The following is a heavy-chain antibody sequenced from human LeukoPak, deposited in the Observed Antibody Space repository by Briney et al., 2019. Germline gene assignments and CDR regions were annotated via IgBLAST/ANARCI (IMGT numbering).Heavy chain of an antibody. CDR2: IVVGTGNT. V-gene: IGHV1-58*02. D-gene: IGHD1-26*01. J-gene: IGHJ4*02. Sequence: ASVKVSCKTSGFTFSDSAIQCVRQARGQRLEWVGWIVVGTGNTNSAQKFQDRVTITRDMTTTTAYMELSSLTSEDTAVYYCAASLSGFDNWGQGTLVTVSS. CDR1: GFTFSDSA. CDR3: AASLSGFDN.